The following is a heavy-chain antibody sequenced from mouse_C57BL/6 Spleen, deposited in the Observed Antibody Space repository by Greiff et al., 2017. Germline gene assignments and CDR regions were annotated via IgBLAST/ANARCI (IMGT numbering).Heavy chain of an antibody. Sequence: QVQLQQPGAELVKPGASVKLSCKASGYTFTSYWMHWVKQRPGQGLEWIGMIHPNSGSTNYNEKFKSKATLTVDKSSSTAYMQLSSLTSEDSAVYYCADRGDGCYFDYWGQGTTLTVSS. V-gene: IGHV1-64*01. CDR2: IHPNSGST. J-gene: IGHJ2*01. CDR1: GYTFTSYW. D-gene: IGHD2-14*01. CDR3: ADRGDGCYFDY.